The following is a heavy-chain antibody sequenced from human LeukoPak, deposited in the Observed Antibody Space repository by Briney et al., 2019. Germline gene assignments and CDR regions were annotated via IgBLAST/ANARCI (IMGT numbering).Heavy chain of an antibody. J-gene: IGHJ3*01. Sequence: SVKVSCKASGDTLSLYAISWVRQAPGQGLECMGGIIPTLGTANYAQKFQGKVTIPADKATSKAYMELRSLRSEDTAVYYCASYCSNGVCYRGHACDVWGQGTMVSVSS. CDR1: GDTLSLYA. CDR2: IIPTLGTA. D-gene: IGHD2-8*01. CDR3: ASYCSNGVCYRGHACDV. V-gene: IGHV1-69*06.